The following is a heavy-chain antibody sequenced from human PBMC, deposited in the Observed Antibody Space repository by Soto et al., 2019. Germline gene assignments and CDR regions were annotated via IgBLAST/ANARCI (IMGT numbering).Heavy chain of an antibody. J-gene: IGHJ5*02. D-gene: IGHD3-10*01. CDR1: GGSISSSIYY. CDR3: ASDDMVRGVVIDP. V-gene: IGHV4-39*01. CDR2: IYYRGST. Sequence: PSETLSLTFTVSGGSISSSIYYWGWIRQPPGKGLEWIGSIYYRGSTYYKPSLKSRVTISVDTSKNQFSLKLSSVTAADTAVYYCASDDMVRGVVIDPWGRRTLVTVSS.